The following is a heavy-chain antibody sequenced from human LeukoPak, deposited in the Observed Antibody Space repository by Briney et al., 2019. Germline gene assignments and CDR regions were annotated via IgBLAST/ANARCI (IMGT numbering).Heavy chain of an antibody. CDR3: AKDPGPNLGSDWFDP. J-gene: IGHJ5*02. Sequence: GGSLRLSCAASGFTFSSYAMSWVRQAQGKGPECVSAISGNGRTTYYADSVKGRFTISRDNSRNTVYLQMSSLRADDTAVYYCAKDPGPNLGSDWFDPWGQGTLVTVSP. D-gene: IGHD7-27*01. CDR2: ISGNGRTT. CDR1: GFTFSSYA. V-gene: IGHV3-23*01.